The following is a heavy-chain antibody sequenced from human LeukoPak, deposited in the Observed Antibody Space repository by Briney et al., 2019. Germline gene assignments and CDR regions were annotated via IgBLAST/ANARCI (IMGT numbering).Heavy chain of an antibody. D-gene: IGHD3-3*01. Sequence: SETLSLTCTVSGGSISSSSYYWGWIRQPPGKGLEWIGSIYYSGTTYYNPSLKSRVTISVDTSKNQFSLKLSPVTAADTAVYYCARDSVTGRGFWSGYYPYYYYYYMDVWGKGTTVTVSS. V-gene: IGHV4-39*07. CDR1: GGSISSSSYY. CDR3: ARDSVTGRGFWSGYYPYYYYYYMDV. CDR2: IYYSGTT. J-gene: IGHJ6*03.